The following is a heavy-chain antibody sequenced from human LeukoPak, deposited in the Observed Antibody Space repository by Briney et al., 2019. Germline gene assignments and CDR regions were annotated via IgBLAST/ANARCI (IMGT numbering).Heavy chain of an antibody. Sequence: SETLSLTCTVSGGSISSYYWSWIRQPAGKGLEWIGRIYTSGSTNYNPSLKSRVTMSVDTSKNQFSLKLRSVTAADAAVYYCGRDYYDSSGFDYWGQGTLVTVSS. V-gene: IGHV4-4*07. J-gene: IGHJ4*02. CDR2: IYTSGST. CDR1: GGSISSYY. CDR3: GRDYYDSSGFDY. D-gene: IGHD3-22*01.